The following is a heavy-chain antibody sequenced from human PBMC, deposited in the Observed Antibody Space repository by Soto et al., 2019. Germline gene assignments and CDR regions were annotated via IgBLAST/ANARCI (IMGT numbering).Heavy chain of an antibody. Sequence: GGSLRLSCAASGFTFSSYAMSWVRQAPGTGLEWVSGISVSGGDTYYADSLKGRFTISRDNSEKTLYLQLNSLRAEDTAVYYCAKQGGAVVPPGPDHGLGVRGQVTMFTVSS. D-gene: IGHD2-2*01. V-gene: IGHV3-23*01. CDR1: GFTFSSYA. J-gene: IGHJ3*01. CDR2: ISVSGGDT. CDR3: AKQGGAVVPPGPDHGLGV.